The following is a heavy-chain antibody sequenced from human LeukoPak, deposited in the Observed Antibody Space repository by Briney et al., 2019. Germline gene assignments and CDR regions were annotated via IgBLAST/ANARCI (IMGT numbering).Heavy chain of an antibody. V-gene: IGHV4-4*07. D-gene: IGHD1-26*01. CDR3: ARENSGSYREFDY. CDR2: IYTSGST. J-gene: IGHJ4*02. Sequence: SETLSLTCTVPGGPISSFYWSWIRQPAGKGLGWIGRIYTSGSTNYTASLKSRVSMSVDTSKNQFSLKLSSVTAADTAVFYCARENSGSYREFDYWGQGTLVTVSS. CDR1: GGPISSFY.